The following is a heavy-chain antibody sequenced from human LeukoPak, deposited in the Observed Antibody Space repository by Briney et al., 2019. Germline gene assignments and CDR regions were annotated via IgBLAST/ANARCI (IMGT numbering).Heavy chain of an antibody. CDR1: GLTFSNAY. Sequence: PGGSLRLSCAASGLTFSNAYMSWVRQAPGKGLEWVGRIKSNVGGGTTDYAEPVKGRFTISRDDSKNTLYLQMNSLTTEDTAVYYCTTGGPHYDGNPLDVWGQGTLVTVSS. CDR3: TTGGPHYDGNPLDV. CDR2: IKSNVGGGTT. D-gene: IGHD4-23*01. V-gene: IGHV3-15*01. J-gene: IGHJ4*02.